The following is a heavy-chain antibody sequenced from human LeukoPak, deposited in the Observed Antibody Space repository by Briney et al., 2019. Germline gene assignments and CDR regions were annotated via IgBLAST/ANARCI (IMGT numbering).Heavy chain of an antibody. CDR1: GGCISSSSYY. Sequence: SETLSRTFTGSGGCISSSSYYWGWIRQPPGKGLEWIGSIYYSGSTYYNPSLKSRVTISVDTSKNQFSLKLSSVTAADTAVYYCARDTTNLEVVPAARGAKFDYWGQGTLVTVSS. CDR3: ARDTTNLEVVPAARGAKFDY. V-gene: IGHV4-39*07. CDR2: IYYSGST. D-gene: IGHD2-2*01. J-gene: IGHJ4*02.